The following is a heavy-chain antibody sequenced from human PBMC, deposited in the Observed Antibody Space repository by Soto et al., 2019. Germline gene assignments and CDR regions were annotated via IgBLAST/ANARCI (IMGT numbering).Heavy chain of an antibody. Sequence: QVQLQASGPGLVKPSETLSLTCSVSFISVSDFHWGWLRHSPGKGLEWIGYISYGGTTNYNISLKSRLSMSVDTSNNQFSLKLTSVTAADTAIYYCAREKYYHDSGSHFFFDPWGQGTLVTVSS. CDR3: AREKYYHDSGSHFFFDP. V-gene: IGHV4-59*02. D-gene: IGHD3-10*01. J-gene: IGHJ5*02. CDR1: FISVSDFH. CDR2: ISYGGTT.